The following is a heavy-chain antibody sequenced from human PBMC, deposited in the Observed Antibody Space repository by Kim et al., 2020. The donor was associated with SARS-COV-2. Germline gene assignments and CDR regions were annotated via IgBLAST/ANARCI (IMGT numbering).Heavy chain of an antibody. V-gene: IGHV4-39*01. CDR2: VSYNGNT. J-gene: IGHJ5*02. CDR1: GASVSSTPYS. CDR3: ARLPTGFPNWFGP. Sequence: SETLSLTCAVSGASVSSTPYSWGWIRQPPGGGLEWIATVSYNGNTYYKTSLQSRVTIFADMPKNQFSLRLTSGIAADTAIYYCARLPTGFPNWFGPWGQG.